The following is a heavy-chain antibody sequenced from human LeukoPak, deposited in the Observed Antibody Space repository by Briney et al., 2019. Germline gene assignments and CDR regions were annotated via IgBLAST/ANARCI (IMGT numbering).Heavy chain of an antibody. CDR3: ARGSIVVVPADPIDY. Sequence: GGSLRLSCSASGFSFSTYTMSWVRQAPGKGLEWVSSISGSSSYIYDGDSVKGRFTTSRDNTKNSVFLQMNSLRAEGTAVYYCARGSIVVVPADPIDYWGQGTLVTVSS. CDR1: GFSFSTYT. J-gene: IGHJ4*02. V-gene: IGHV3-21*01. D-gene: IGHD2-2*01. CDR2: ISGSSSYI.